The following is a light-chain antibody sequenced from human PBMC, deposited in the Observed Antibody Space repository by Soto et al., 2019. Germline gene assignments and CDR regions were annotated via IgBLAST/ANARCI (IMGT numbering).Light chain of an antibody. CDR2: AAS. CDR3: HQSYSSWT. CDR1: QSIGSH. Sequence: DIQLTQTPSSLSASVGDRVTITCRASQSIGSHLNWYQQKPGKAPNLLIYAASSLHSGVPSRFSGSGSGTDFTLTISSLQPEDFGTFYCHQSYSSWTFGQGTKVDIK. V-gene: IGKV1-39*01. J-gene: IGKJ1*01.